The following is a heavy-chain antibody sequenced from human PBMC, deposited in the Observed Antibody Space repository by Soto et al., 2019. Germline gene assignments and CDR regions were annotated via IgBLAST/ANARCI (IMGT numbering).Heavy chain of an antibody. CDR1: GYTFTSYG. Sequence: ASVKVSCKASGYTFTSYGISWVRQAPGQGLEWMGWISAYNGNTNYAQKLQGRVTMTTDTSTSTAYMELRSLRSDDTAVYYCARDKAAAGTSYRFDPWGQGTLVTVSS. CDR3: ARDKAAAGTSYRFDP. J-gene: IGHJ5*02. D-gene: IGHD6-13*01. V-gene: IGHV1-18*01. CDR2: ISAYNGNT.